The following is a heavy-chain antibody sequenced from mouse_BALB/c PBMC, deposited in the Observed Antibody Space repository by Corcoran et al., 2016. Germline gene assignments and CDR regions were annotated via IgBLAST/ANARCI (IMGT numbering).Heavy chain of an antibody. J-gene: IGHJ3*01. CDR2: IDPANGNT. V-gene: IGHV14-3*02. Sequence: EVQLQQSGAELVKPGASVKLSCTASGFNIKDTYMHWVKQRPEQGLEWIGRIDPANGNTKYDPKFQGKATITADTSSNTAYLQLSSLKSEDTAVYYCYWALWFAYWGEGTLVTVSA. CDR1: GFNIKDTY. D-gene: IGHD4-1*01. CDR3: YWALWFAY.